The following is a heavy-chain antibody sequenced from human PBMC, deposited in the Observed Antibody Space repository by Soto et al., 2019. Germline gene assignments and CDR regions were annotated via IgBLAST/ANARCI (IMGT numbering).Heavy chain of an antibody. CDR3: ASWEPDSSGHFFDY. CDR2: INHSGST. D-gene: IGHD3-22*01. Sequence: PSETLSLTCAVYGGSFSGYYWSWIRQPPGKGLEWIGEINHSGSTNYNPSLKSRVTISVDTSKNQFSLKLSSVTAADTAVYYCASWEPDSSGHFFDYWGQGTLVTVSS. J-gene: IGHJ4*02. V-gene: IGHV4-34*01. CDR1: GGSFSGYY.